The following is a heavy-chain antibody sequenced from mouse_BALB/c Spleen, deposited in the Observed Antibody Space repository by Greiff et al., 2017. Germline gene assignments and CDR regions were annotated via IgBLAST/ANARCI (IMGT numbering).Heavy chain of an antibody. CDR2: INPGSGGT. D-gene: IGHD2-3*01. CDR3: ARGGWLLRADY. Sequence: QVQLQQSGAELVRPGTSVKVSCKASGYAFTNYLIEWVKQRPGQGLEWIGVINPGSGGTNYNEKFKGKATLTADKSSSTAYMQLSSLTSDDSAVYFCARGGWLLRADYWGQGTTLTVSS. J-gene: IGHJ2*01. V-gene: IGHV1-54*01. CDR1: GYAFTNYL.